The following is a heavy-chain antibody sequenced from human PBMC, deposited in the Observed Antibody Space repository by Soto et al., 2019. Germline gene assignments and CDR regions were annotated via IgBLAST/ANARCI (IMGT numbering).Heavy chain of an antibody. J-gene: IGHJ6*02. Sequence: QVQRVESGGGLVKPGGSLRLSCAASGFTFSDYYMSWIRQAPGKGLEWVSYISSSGSTIYYADSVKGRFTIFRDNAKNSVYLLINRLRVEDTTVYYCARVGPLTDVWGQGTTVTVSS. V-gene: IGHV3-11*01. CDR3: ARVGPLTDV. CDR2: ISSSGSTI. CDR1: GFTFSDYY.